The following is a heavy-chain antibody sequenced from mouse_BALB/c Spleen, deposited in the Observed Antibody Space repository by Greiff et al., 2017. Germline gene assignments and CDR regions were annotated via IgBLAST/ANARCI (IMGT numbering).Heavy chain of an antibody. D-gene: IGHD2-4*01. Sequence: QVQLKQSGAELVKPGASVKLSCKTSGYTFTSYWIQWVKQRPGQGLGWIGEIFPGTGTTYYNEKFKGKATLTIDTSSSTAYMQLSSLTSEDSAVYFCARSGGITPMDYWGQGTSVTVSS. CDR1: GYTFTSYW. V-gene: IGHV1S132*01. CDR3: ARSGGITPMDY. CDR2: IFPGTGTT. J-gene: IGHJ4*01.